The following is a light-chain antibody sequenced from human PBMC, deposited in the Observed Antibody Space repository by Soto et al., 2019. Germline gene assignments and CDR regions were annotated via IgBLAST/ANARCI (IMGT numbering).Light chain of an antibody. V-gene: IGKV2-28*01. CDR1: QSLLHSNGYNY. CDR2: LGS. J-gene: IGKJ4*01. CDR3: MQALQAAQLT. Sequence: DIVITQSPLSLPFTPLDPSSISCLSSQSLLHSNGYNYLDWYLQKPGQSPQLLIYLGSNRASGVPDRFSGSGSGTDFTLKISRVEAEDVGVYYCMQALQAAQLTFGGGTKV.